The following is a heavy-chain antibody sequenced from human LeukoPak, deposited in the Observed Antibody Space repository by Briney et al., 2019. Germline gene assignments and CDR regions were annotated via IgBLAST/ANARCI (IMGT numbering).Heavy chain of an antibody. CDR2: ISGSGGST. CDR3: AKRYYYDSSGPSDDAFDI. J-gene: IGHJ3*02. D-gene: IGHD3-22*01. Sequence: GGSLRLSCAASGFTFSSYAMSWVRQAPGKGLEWVSAISGSGGSTYYADSVKGRFTISRDNSKNTLYLQMNSLRAEDTAVYYCAKRYYYDSSGPSDDAFDIWGQGTTVTVSS. V-gene: IGHV3-23*01. CDR1: GFTFSSYA.